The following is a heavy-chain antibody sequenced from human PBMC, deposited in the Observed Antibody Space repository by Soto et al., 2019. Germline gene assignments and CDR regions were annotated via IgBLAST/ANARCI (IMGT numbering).Heavy chain of an antibody. J-gene: IGHJ4*02. CDR3: ARDMGGGSGWYYFDF. CDR1: GYTFTSYY. Sequence: ASVKVSCKASGYTFTSYYMHWVRQAPGQGLEWMGLINPSGGSTSYVQKFQGRVTMTRDTSTSTVYMELSSLRSDDTAVYYCARDMGGGSGWYYFDFWGQGTLVIVSS. D-gene: IGHD6-19*01. CDR2: INPSGGST. V-gene: IGHV1-46*01.